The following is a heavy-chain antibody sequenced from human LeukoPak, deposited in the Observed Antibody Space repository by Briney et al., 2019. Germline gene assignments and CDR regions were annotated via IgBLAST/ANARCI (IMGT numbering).Heavy chain of an antibody. CDR2: IYYSGST. CDR1: GGSISSYY. D-gene: IGHD1-14*01. CDR3: ARRKRGLDY. V-gene: IGHV4-59*01. J-gene: IGHJ4*02. Sequence: SETLSLTCTVSGGSISSYYWSWIRQPPGKGLEWIGYIYYSGSTNYNPSLKSRVTISVDTSKNQFSLKLSPVTAADTAVYYCARRKRGLDYWGQGTLVTVSS.